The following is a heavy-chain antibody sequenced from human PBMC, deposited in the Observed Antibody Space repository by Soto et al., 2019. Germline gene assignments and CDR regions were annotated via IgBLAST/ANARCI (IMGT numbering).Heavy chain of an antibody. D-gene: IGHD1-7*01. V-gene: IGHV1-69*13. J-gene: IGHJ6*02. CDR2: IIPIFGTA. CDR1: GGTFSSYA. CDR3: ARQQTGTNYYYYGMDV. Sequence: ASVKVSCKASGGTFSSYAISWVRQAPGQGLEWMGGIIPIFGTANYAQKFQGRVTITADESTSTAYMELSSLRSEDTAVYYCARQQTGTNYYYYGMDVWGQGTTVTVSS.